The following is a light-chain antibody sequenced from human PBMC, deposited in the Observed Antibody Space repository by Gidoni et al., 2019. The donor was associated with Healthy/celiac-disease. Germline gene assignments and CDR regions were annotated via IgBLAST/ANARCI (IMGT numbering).Light chain of an antibody. CDR3: QQYNNWPPLT. J-gene: IGKJ4*01. Sequence: EIVMTQPPATLSVSPGERATLSCRASQSVSSNLAWYQQKPGQAPRRLIYGASTRATGIPARFSGSGSGTEFTLTIRSRQSEDFAVYYCQQYNNWPPLTFGGGTKVEIK. CDR1: QSVSSN. CDR2: GAS. V-gene: IGKV3-15*01.